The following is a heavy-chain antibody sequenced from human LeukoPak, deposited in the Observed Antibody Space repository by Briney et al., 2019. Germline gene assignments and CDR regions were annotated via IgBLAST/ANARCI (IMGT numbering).Heavy chain of an antibody. CDR2: IYYSGST. V-gene: IGHV4-61*01. D-gene: IGHD6-19*01. Sequence: ASETLSLTCTVSGGSISSSSYYWSWIRQPPGKGLEWIGYIYYSGSTNYNPSLKSRVTISVDTSKNQFSLKLSSVTAADTAVYYCARSSGWRHPFDYWGQGTLVTVSS. CDR3: ARSSGWRHPFDY. J-gene: IGHJ4*02. CDR1: GGSISSSSYY.